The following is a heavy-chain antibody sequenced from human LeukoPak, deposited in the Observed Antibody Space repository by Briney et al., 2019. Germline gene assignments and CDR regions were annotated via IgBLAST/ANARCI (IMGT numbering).Heavy chain of an antibody. J-gene: IGHJ4*02. CDR1: GFTFSSCG. V-gene: IGHV3-33*01. CDR2: IWYDEGNK. D-gene: IGHD6-13*01. CDR3: ARDIVPYSSSWFSPAY. Sequence: GTSLRLSCAASGFTFSSCGMHWVHQAPGKGLEWVAVIWYDEGNKYYADSVKGRFTISRDNSKNTLYLQMNSLRAEDTAVYYCARDIVPYSSSWFSPAYWGQGTLVTVSS.